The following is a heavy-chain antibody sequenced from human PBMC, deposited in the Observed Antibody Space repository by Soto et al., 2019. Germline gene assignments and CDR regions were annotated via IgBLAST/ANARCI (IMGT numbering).Heavy chain of an antibody. J-gene: IGHJ3*02. CDR3: ARGVESPGLSAFDI. CDR1: GYTFTGYY. CDR2: INPNSGGT. V-gene: IGHV1-2*04. D-gene: IGHD1-1*01. Sequence: ASVKVSCNASGYTFTGYYMHWVRQAPGQGLEWMGWINPNSGGTNYAQRFQGWVTMTRDTSISTAYMELSRLRSDDTAVYYCARGVESPGLSAFDIWGQGAMVTVSS.